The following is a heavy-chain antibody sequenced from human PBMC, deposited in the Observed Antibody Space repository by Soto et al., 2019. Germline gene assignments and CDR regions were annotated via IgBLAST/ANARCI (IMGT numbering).Heavy chain of an antibody. V-gene: IGHV1-69*01. CDR1: GGTFSSYA. D-gene: IGHD2-21*02. CDR3: AGTLAYCGGDCYFTNFDY. CDR2: IIPIFGTA. Sequence: QVQLVQSGAEVKKPGSSVKVSCKASGGTFSSYAISWVRQAPGQGLEWMGGIIPIFGTANYAQKFQGRVTITADESTSTAHMELSSLRSEDTAVYYCAGTLAYCGGDCYFTNFDYWGQGTLVTVSS. J-gene: IGHJ4*02.